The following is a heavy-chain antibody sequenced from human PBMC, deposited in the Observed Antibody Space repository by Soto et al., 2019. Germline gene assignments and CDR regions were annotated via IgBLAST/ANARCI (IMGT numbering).Heavy chain of an antibody. D-gene: IGHD2-15*01. Sequence: QVQLVESGGGVVQPGRSLRLSCAASGITFSSYGMHWVRQAPGKGLEWVAVISSDGSDKYYADSVKGRFTISRDNSKNTLYLQMNSLRAEDTAVYYGAKDRGSGGVFYYYGMDVWGQGTTVTVSS. CDR3: AKDRGSGGVFYYYGMDV. J-gene: IGHJ6*02. CDR2: ISSDGSDK. V-gene: IGHV3-30*18. CDR1: GITFSSYG.